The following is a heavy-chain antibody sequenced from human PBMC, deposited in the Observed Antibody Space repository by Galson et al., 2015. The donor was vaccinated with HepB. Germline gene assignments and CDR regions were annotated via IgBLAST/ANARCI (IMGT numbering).Heavy chain of an antibody. CDR3: ARSDYGDYEMRY. D-gene: IGHD4-17*01. V-gene: IGHV3-30*04. Sequence: SLRLSCAASGFSFSGYAMHWVRQAPSKGLEWVTYISYDGSRKYYADSVKGRFTISRDNSKNTLYLQMGSLRTEDTSVYYCARSDYGDYEMRYWGQGTLVAVSS. CDR2: ISYDGSRK. J-gene: IGHJ4*02. CDR1: GFSFSGYA.